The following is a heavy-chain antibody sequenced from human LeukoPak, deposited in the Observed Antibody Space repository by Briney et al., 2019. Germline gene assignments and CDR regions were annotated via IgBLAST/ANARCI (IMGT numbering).Heavy chain of an antibody. CDR2: MFYSRST. CDR1: GGSIRSHY. CDR3: ARVRALSYYDSSGDFYYFDY. Sequence: SETLSLTCTVSGGSIRSHYWSWIRQPPGKGLEWIGYMFYSRSTNYNPSLKTRVTISVDTSKNQFSLKLSSVTAADTAVYYCARVRALSYYDSSGDFYYFDYWGQGILVTVSS. D-gene: IGHD3-22*01. V-gene: IGHV4-59*11. J-gene: IGHJ4*02.